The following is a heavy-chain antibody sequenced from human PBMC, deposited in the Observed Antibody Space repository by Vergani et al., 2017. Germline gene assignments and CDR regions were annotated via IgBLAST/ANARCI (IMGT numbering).Heavy chain of an antibody. D-gene: IGHD2-2*01. Sequence: QVQLVESGGGVVQPGRSLRLSCAASGFTFSSYGMHWVRQAPGKGLEWVAVISYDGSNKYYADSVKGRFTISRDNSKNTLYLQMNSLRAEDTAVYYCARDPPVVPAAMFDYWGQGTLVTVSS. CDR3: ARDPPVVPAAMFDY. CDR2: ISYDGSNK. V-gene: IGHV3-30*03. CDR1: GFTFSSYG. J-gene: IGHJ4*02.